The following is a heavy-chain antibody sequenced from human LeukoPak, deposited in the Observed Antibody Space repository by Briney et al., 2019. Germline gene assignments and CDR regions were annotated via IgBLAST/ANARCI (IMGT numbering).Heavy chain of an antibody. V-gene: IGHV3-21*01. CDR2: ISSSSSYI. CDR3: ARDPAEGYYDSSGYYIDFQH. CDR1: GFTFSSYS. Sequence: PGGSLRLSCAASGFTFSSYSMNWVRQAPGKGLEWVSSISSSSSYIYYADSVKGRFTISRDNAKNSLYLQMNSLRAEDTAVYYCARDPAEGYYDSSGYYIDFQHWGQGTLVTVSS. D-gene: IGHD3-22*01. J-gene: IGHJ1*01.